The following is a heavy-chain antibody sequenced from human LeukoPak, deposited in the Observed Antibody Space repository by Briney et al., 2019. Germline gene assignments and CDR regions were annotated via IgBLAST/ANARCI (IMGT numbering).Heavy chain of an antibody. CDR1: GTSISSYY. CDR3: ARHVDTALIGAFHI. Sequence: PSETLSLTCTVSGTSISSYYWSWLRQPPGKGPEWIGYVTYTGSKYNPSLKGRVTISTDRSKKEVSLRLSSVTAADTAMYFCARHVDTALIGAFHIWGQGTMVTVS. J-gene: IGHJ3*02. D-gene: IGHD5-18*01. V-gene: IGHV4-59*08. CDR2: VTYTGS.